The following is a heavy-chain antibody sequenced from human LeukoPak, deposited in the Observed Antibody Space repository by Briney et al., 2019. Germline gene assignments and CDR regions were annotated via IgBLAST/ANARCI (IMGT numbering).Heavy chain of an antibody. Sequence: PSETLSLTCTVSGGSISSGGYYWSWIRQHPGKGLEWIGYTYYSGSTYYNPSLKSRVTISVDTSKNQFSLKLSSVTAADTAVYYCARLGATDAFDIWGQGTMVTVSS. D-gene: IGHD1-26*01. J-gene: IGHJ3*02. CDR3: ARLGATDAFDI. CDR1: GGSISSGGYY. CDR2: TYYSGST. V-gene: IGHV4-31*03.